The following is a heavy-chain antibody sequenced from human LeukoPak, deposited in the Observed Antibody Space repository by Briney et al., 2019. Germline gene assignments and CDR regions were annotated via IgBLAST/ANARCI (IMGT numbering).Heavy chain of an antibody. CDR3: ARDLYGSGSYRERAGRFDP. D-gene: IGHD3-10*01. CDR2: ISSSSSYI. CDR1: GFTFSSYG. Sequence: GGSLRLSCAASGFTFSSYGMHWVRQAPGKGLEWVSSISSSSSYIYYADSVKGRFTISRDNAKNSLYLQMNSLRAEDTAVYYCARDLYGSGSYRERAGRFDPWGQGTLVTVSS. J-gene: IGHJ5*02. V-gene: IGHV3-21*01.